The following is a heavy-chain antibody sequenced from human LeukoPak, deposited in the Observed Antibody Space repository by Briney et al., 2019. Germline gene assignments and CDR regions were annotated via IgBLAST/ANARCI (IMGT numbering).Heavy chain of an antibody. CDR2: TIGGAGST. D-gene: IGHD2-2*01. CDR3: AHGAMYQLDY. Sequence: GGTLRLSCAASGFSFSSHGMSWVRQAPGKGLEWVSGTIGGAGSTYYADSVKGRFTISGDNSKNTLFLQMNSLRAEDTAVYYCAHGAMYQLDYWGQGTLVTVSS. V-gene: IGHV3-23*01. J-gene: IGHJ4*02. CDR1: GFSFSSHG.